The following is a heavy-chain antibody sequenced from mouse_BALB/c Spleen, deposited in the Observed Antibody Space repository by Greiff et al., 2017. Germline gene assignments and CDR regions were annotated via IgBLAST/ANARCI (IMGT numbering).Heavy chain of an antibody. CDR1: GYSITSDYA. CDR3: ARDYDYDGGFDY. CDR2: ISYSGST. Sequence: EVKLVESGPGLVKPSQSLSLTCTVTGYSITSDYAWNWIRQFPGNKLEWMGYISYSGSTSYNPSLKSRISITRDTSKNQFFLQLNSVTTEDTATYYCARDYDYDGGFDYWGQGTTLTVSS. J-gene: IGHJ2*01. V-gene: IGHV3-2*02. D-gene: IGHD2-4*01.